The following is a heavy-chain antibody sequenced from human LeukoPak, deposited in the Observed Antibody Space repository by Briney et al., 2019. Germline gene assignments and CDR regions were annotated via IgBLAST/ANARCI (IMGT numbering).Heavy chain of an antibody. J-gene: IGHJ4*02. CDR3: AKDLDVAVAGTLGY. CDR2: ISTSGDTI. CDR1: GFTFSDYY. V-gene: IGHV3-11*01. D-gene: IGHD6-19*01. Sequence: GGSLRLSCAASGFTFSDYYMSWIRQAPGKGLEWVSYISTSGDTIYYADSVKGRFTISRDNSKNTLYLQMNSLRAEDTAVYYCAKDLDVAVAGTLGYWGQGTLVTVSS.